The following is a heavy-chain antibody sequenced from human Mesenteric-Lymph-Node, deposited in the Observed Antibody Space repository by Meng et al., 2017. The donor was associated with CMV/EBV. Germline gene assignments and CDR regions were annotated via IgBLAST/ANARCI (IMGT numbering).Heavy chain of an antibody. Sequence: GGSLRLSCAASGFTFSTCAMHWVRQGPGRGLEWVAFISFDGSNKYYADSVKGRFTISRDNSKNTLYLQVNSLRAEDTAVYYCARGYKDCSNYVFDYWGQGTLVTVSS. CDR3: ARGYKDCSNYVFDY. CDR2: ISFDGSNK. D-gene: IGHD4-11*01. CDR1: GFTFSTCA. J-gene: IGHJ4*02. V-gene: IGHV3-30*04.